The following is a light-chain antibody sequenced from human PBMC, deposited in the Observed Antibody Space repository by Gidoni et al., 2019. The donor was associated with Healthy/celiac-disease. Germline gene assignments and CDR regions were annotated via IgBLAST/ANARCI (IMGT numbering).Light chain of an antibody. CDR3: QHQSL. V-gene: IGKV1-33*01. Sequence: DIQMTQSPSSLSASVGDRVTITCQASQDISNYLNWYQQKPGKAPKLLIYDASNLETGVPSRFSGSGSGTDFTFTISSLQPEDIATYYCQHQSLFXGXTKVEIK. CDR2: DAS. J-gene: IGKJ4*01. CDR1: QDISNY.